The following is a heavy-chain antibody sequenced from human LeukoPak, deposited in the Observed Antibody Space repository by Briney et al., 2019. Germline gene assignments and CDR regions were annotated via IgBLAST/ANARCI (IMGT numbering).Heavy chain of an antibody. Sequence: SETLSLTCTVSDGSISGYYWTWIRQPAGKGLEWIGRIYTSGSTNYNPSLKSRVTISVDTSKNQFSLKLSSVTAADTAVYYCARFGRYCSSTSCLYAFDIWGQGTMVTVSS. J-gene: IGHJ3*02. CDR2: IYTSGST. D-gene: IGHD2-2*01. CDR1: DGSISGYY. V-gene: IGHV4-4*07. CDR3: ARFGRYCSSTSCLYAFDI.